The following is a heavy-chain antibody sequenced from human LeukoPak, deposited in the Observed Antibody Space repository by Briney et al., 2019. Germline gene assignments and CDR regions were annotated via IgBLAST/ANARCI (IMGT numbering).Heavy chain of an antibody. CDR1: GGSISSGSYY. D-gene: IGHD6-19*01. V-gene: IGHV4-61*02. J-gene: IGHJ4*02. CDR2: IYTSGST. CDR3: ARDSFSSGHGMGVDY. Sequence: SQTLSLTCTVSGGSISSGSYYWSWIRQPAGKGLEWIGRIYTSGSTNYNPSLKSRVTISVDTSKNQFSLKLSSVTAADTAVYYCARDSFSSGHGMGVDYWGQGTLVTVSS.